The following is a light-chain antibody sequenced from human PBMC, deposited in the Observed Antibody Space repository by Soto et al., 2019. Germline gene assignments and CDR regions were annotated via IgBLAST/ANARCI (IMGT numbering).Light chain of an antibody. V-gene: IGLV1-51*01. Sequence: QSVLTQPPSVSGAPGQRVTLSCTGNSSNLGAGYDVHWYQQLPGAAPKLLIYDDNNRPSGIPDRFSGSKSGTSATLGITGLQTGDEADYYCGTWDTSLPACVFGPGTKLTVL. CDR1: SSNLGAGYD. CDR2: DDN. CDR3: GTWDTSLPACV. J-gene: IGLJ1*01.